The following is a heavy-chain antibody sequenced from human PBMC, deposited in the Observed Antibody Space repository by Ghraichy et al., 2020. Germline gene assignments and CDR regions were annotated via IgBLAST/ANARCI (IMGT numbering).Heavy chain of an antibody. CDR1: GGSISSYY. CDR2: IYYSGST. J-gene: IGHJ4*02. D-gene: IGHD3-22*01. Sequence: SQTLSLTCTVSGGSISSYYWSWIRQPPGKGLEWIGYIYYSGSTNYNPSLKSRVTISVDTSKNQFSLKLSSVTAADTAVYYCARAQHYYDSSGYYFFPDYWGQGTLVTVSS. CDR3: ARAQHYYDSSGYYFFPDY. V-gene: IGHV4-59*08.